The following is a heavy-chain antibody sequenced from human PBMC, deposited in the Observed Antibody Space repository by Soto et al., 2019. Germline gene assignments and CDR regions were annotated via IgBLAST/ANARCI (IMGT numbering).Heavy chain of an antibody. CDR3: ALGGLFSSGARGHPLGF. Sequence: PGGSLRLSCNASGFSFGTYLMTLVRQAPGKGLEWVSSISGNGLDTYYADSVKGRFTISRDNSKHRLFLQMNSLRADDPALNYFALGGLFSSGARGHPLGFWRQGALVPGSS. D-gene: IGHD3-10*01. V-gene: IGHV3-23*01. CDR2: ISGNGLDT. CDR1: GFSFGTYL. J-gene: IGHJ4*02.